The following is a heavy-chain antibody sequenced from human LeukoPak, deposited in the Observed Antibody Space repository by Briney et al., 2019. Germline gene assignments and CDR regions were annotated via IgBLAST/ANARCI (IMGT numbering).Heavy chain of an antibody. CDR2: IFHSGST. J-gene: IGHJ1*01. CDR3: ARRAGTTLHFQH. CDR1: GASISSGGYS. D-gene: IGHD1-7*01. V-gene: IGHV4-30-2*01. Sequence: SQTLSLTCAVSGASISSGGYSWSWIRQPPGKGLAWIGYIFHSGSTYYNPSLKSRVTISVDRSKNQFSLKLSSVTAADTAVYYCARRAGTTLHFQHWGQGTLVTVSS.